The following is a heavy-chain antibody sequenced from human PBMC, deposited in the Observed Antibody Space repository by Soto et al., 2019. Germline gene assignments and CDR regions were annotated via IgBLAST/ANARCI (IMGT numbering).Heavy chain of an antibody. Sequence: AGSLKLGCAASGVIFRRYSINWGRQGPGKGLEWVSSISSTTNYIYYGDSMKGRFTISRDNAKNSLYLEMNSLRAEDTAVYYCARESEDLTSNFDYRGQGTPVTVSS. CDR2: ISSTTNYI. V-gene: IGHV3-21*06. J-gene: IGHJ4*02. CDR1: GVIFRRYS. CDR3: ARESEDLTSNFDY.